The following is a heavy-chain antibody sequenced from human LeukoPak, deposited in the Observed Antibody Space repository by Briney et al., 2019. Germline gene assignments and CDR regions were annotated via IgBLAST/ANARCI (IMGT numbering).Heavy chain of an antibody. D-gene: IGHD3-9*01. J-gene: IGHJ4*02. Sequence: GGSLRLSCAASGFTFSSYSMNWVRQAPGKGLEWVSYISSSSSTIYYADSVKDRFTISRDNAKNSLYLQMDSLRAEDTAVYYCARDRYDILTGYGYFDYWGQGTLVTVSS. V-gene: IGHV3-48*01. CDR1: GFTFSSYS. CDR2: ISSSSSTI. CDR3: ARDRYDILTGYGYFDY.